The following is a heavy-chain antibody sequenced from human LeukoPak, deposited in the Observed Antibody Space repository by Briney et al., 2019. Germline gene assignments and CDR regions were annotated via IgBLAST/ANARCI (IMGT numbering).Heavy chain of an antibody. CDR3: ASGWYYDSSGRYVFDY. D-gene: IGHD3-22*01. V-gene: IGHV1-8*02. CDR2: INPNSGGT. J-gene: IGHJ4*02. Sequence: ASVKVSCKASGGTFSSYAISWVRQAPGQGLEWMGWINPNSGGTNYAQKFQGRVTMTRNTSISTAYMELSSLRSEDTAVYYCASGWYYDSSGRYVFDYWGQGTLVTVSS. CDR1: GGTFSSYA.